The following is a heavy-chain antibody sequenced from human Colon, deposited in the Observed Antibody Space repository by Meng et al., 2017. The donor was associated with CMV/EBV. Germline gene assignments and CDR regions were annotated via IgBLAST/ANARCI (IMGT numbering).Heavy chain of an antibody. CDR2: IYPQDGGT. V-gene: IGHV1-2*02. Sequence: QVQLVPAGTEVKTPGASMKVSCTTSGYTFTANHLHWVRQAPGQGLEWMGWIYPQDGGTYFAQKFQDRVTLTRDTSITTAYMELSGLTSDDTAIYYCVRESWYFDFWGEGTLVTVSS. CDR1: GYTFTANH. CDR3: VRESWYFDF. J-gene: IGHJ4*02. D-gene: IGHD6-13*01.